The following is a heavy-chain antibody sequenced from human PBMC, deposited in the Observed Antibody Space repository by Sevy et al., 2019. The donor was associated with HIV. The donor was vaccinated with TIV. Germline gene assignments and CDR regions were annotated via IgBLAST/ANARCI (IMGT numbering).Heavy chain of an antibody. J-gene: IGHJ5*02. V-gene: IGHV4-59*01. CDR2: IYYSGST. D-gene: IGHD1-7*01. Sequence: SETLSLTCTVSGGPIGSYYWSWIRQPPGKGLEWIGYIYYSGSTNYNPPLKSRVTISVDTSKNKFSLKLSSVTAADTAVYYCAREGASIFGTSYWFDPWGQGTLVTVSS. CDR1: GGPIGSYY. CDR3: AREGASIFGTSYWFDP.